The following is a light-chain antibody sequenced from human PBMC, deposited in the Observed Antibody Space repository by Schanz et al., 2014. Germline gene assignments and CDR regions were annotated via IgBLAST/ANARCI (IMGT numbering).Light chain of an antibody. V-gene: IGLV2-14*03. J-gene: IGLJ3*02. CDR2: DVN. CDR3: SSYTSSSTLAWV. CDR1: SSDVGGYNY. Sequence: QSALTQPASVSGSPGQSITLSCTGTSSDVGGYNYVSWYQHHPGKAPKLMIYDVNNRPSGVSNRFSGSKSGNTASLTISGLQAEDEADYYCSSYTSSSTLAWVFGGGTKLTVL.